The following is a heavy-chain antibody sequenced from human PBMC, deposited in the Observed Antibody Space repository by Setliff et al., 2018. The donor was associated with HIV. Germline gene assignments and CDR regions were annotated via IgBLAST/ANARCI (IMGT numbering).Heavy chain of an antibody. Sequence: GGSLRLSCAASGFIVSSFWMNWVRQAPGKGLEWLANINEDGSERNCVDSVKGRFTISRDNAKNSLYLQMKSLRAEDTAVYYCATRPPTDYWGQGTLVTVSS. J-gene: IGHJ4*02. CDR2: INEDGSER. CDR3: ATRPPTDY. V-gene: IGHV3-7*01. CDR1: GFIVSSFW.